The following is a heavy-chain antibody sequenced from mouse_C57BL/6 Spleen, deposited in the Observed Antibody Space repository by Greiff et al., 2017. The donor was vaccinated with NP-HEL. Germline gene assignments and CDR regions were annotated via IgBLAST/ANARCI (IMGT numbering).Heavy chain of an antibody. Sequence: VQLQQPGAELVKPGAPVKMSCKASGYTFTSYWITWVKQRPGQGLEWIGDIYPGSGSTNYNEKFKSKATLTVDTSSSTAYMQLSSLTSEDSAVYYCARGYYGSSIYAMDYWGQGTSVTVSS. D-gene: IGHD1-1*01. CDR1: GYTFTSYW. J-gene: IGHJ4*01. CDR3: ARGYYGSSIYAMDY. CDR2: IYPGSGST. V-gene: IGHV1-55*01.